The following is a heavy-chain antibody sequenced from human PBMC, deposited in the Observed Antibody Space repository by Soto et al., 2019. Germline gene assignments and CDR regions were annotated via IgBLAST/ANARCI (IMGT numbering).Heavy chain of an antibody. CDR3: ARNVESSCSSRWFDT. D-gene: IGHD3-10*02. CDR1: GFPLSNYG. CDR2: ILYDGTGT. Sequence: QVQLVESGGGVVQPGRSLTLSCVASGFPLSNYGMHWVRQAPGKGLEWVAVILYDGTGTYSADSVKGRFSIARDNAKNELFLQLRSLRAEATAVYYCARNVESSCSSRWFDTWGQGTLVTVSS. J-gene: IGHJ5*02. V-gene: IGHV3-33*01.